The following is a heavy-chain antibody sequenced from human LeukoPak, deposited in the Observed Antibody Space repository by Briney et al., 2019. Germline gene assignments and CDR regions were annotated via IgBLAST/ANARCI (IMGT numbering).Heavy chain of an antibody. CDR1: GGSISSSNW. V-gene: IGHV4-4*02. CDR3: ARRGVLRRQIDY. Sequence: SETLSLTCAVSGGSISSSNWWSWVRQPPGKGLEWIGEIYHSGSTNYNPSLKSRVTISVDTSKNQFSLKLSSVTAADTAVYYCARRGVLRRQIDYWGQGTLVTVSS. D-gene: IGHD4-17*01. J-gene: IGHJ4*02. CDR2: IYHSGST.